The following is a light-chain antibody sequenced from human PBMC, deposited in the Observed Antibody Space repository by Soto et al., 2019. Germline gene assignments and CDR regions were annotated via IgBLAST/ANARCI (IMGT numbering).Light chain of an antibody. CDR3: QQFSSYPLT. J-gene: IGKJ4*01. CDR2: GAS. V-gene: IGKV3-20*01. CDR1: QSLTRN. Sequence: EIVMTQSPATLSVSPGERVTLSCRASQSLTRNLAWYQHKPGQSPRVLIYGASSRATGIPDRFSGGWSGTDFTLTISRLEPEDVAVYYCQQFSSYPLTFGGGTKVDI.